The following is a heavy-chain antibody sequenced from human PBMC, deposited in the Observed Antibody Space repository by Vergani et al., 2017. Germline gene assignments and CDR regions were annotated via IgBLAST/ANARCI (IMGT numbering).Heavy chain of an antibody. CDR3: ARADILTGWSWFDP. CDR2: IDEYGNRA. V-gene: IGHV3-74*03. CDR1: GFSFNTYW. D-gene: IGHD3-9*01. Sequence: EVQLVESGGGSVQSGGSLRLSCVASGFSFNTYWMHWVRQVPGKGLMWVARIDEYGNRATYGDFETGRFTISRDNAKNTVFLQMNSLRAEDTAVYYCARADILTGWSWFDPWGQGTLVTVSS. J-gene: IGHJ5*02.